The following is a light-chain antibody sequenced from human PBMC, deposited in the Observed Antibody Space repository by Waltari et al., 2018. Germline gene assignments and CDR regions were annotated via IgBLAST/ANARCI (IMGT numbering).Light chain of an antibody. CDR1: GLRSYY. J-gene: IGLJ2*01. CDR3: HSRDASGVGGS. Sequence: SSELTQDPAVSVAMGQTVTITCQGNGLRSYYASWYQQRPGQAPILIIYDKNNRPSGVPDRFSRSNSDNTASLTITGAQAEDEASYYCHSRDASGVGGSFGGGTKLTVL. CDR2: DKN. V-gene: IGLV3-19*01.